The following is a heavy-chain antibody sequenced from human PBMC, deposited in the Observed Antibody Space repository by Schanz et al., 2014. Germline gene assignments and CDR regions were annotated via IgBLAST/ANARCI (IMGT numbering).Heavy chain of an antibody. CDR1: GFAFSSYG. V-gene: IGHV3-23*01. D-gene: IGHD1-26*01. J-gene: IGHJ4*02. CDR2: IGVDGTTT. Sequence: EVQLLESGGGLVQPGGSLRLSCLASGFAFSSYGMNWLRQAPGKGLEWVSVIGVDGTTTYYADSVKGRFTISRDNSKNTLFLQMNRLRAEDMAVYYCARDHTTESYYSPGPPIDYWGQGTLVTVSS. CDR3: ARDHTTESYYSPGPPIDY.